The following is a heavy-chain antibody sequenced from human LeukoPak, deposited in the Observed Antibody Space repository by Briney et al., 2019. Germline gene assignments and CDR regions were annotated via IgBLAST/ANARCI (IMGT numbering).Heavy chain of an antibody. CDR3: ARGGGLDV. D-gene: IGHD3-16*01. Sequence: GGSLRLSCAASGFIFRNYWMHWVRQAPGKGLVWVARINPNGITTTYMDSVKGRFTISRDNAKNSLYLQMSNLRAEDTAVYFCARGGGLDVWGQGATVTVSS. CDR1: GFIFRNYW. J-gene: IGHJ6*02. CDR2: INPNGITT. V-gene: IGHV3-74*01.